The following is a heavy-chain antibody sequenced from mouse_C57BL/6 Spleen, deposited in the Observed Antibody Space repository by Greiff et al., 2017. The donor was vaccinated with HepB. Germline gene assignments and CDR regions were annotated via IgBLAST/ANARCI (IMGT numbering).Heavy chain of an antibody. D-gene: IGHD1-1*01. V-gene: IGHV14-2*01. CDR2: IDPEDGET. CDR1: GFNIKDYY. CDR3: ARRYYGSSGYFDV. J-gene: IGHJ1*03. Sequence: EVKLVESGAELVKPGASVKLSCTASGFNIKDYYMHWVKQRTEQGLEWIGRIDPEDGETKYAPKFQGKATITADTSSNTAYLQLSSLTSEDTAVYYCARRYYGSSGYFDVWGTGTTVTVSS.